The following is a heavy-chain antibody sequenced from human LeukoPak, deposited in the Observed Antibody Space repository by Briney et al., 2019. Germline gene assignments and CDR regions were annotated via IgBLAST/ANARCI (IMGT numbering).Heavy chain of an antibody. Sequence: GESLKISCKGSGYSFTSYWIGWVRQMPGKGLGWMGIIYPGDSDTRYSPSFQGQVTISADKSISTACLQWSSLKASDTAMYYCARQLGSGWYGHWYFDLWGRGTLVTVSS. D-gene: IGHD6-19*01. CDR1: GYSFTSYW. CDR2: IYPGDSDT. J-gene: IGHJ2*01. CDR3: ARQLGSGWYGHWYFDL. V-gene: IGHV5-51*01.